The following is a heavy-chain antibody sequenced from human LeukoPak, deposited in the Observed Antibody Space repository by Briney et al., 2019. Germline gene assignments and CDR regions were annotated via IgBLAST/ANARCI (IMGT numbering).Heavy chain of an antibody. Sequence: HPGGSLRLSCAASGFTFSNFSMNWVRQAPGKGLEWISYISRGSSPIYYADSVKGRFTISRDNAKNSLFLQMNSLRAEDTAVYYCARDFFYGDYSLDYWGQGTLVTVSS. CDR1: GFTFSNFS. CDR2: ISRGSSPI. J-gene: IGHJ4*02. CDR3: ARDFFYGDYSLDY. D-gene: IGHD4-17*01. V-gene: IGHV3-48*04.